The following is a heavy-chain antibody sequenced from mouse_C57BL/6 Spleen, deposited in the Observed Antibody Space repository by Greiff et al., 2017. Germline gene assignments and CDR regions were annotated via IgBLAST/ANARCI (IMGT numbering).Heavy chain of an antibody. CDR2: IDPSDSYT. V-gene: IGHV1-50*01. D-gene: IGHD2-1*01. CDR1: GYTFTSYW. Sequence: VQLQQPGAELVKPGASVKLSCKASGYTFTSYWMQWVKQRPGQGLEWIGEIDPSDSYTNYNQKFKGKATLTVDTSSSTAYMQLSSLTSEDSAVYYCARSGNYPFAYWGHGTLVTVSA. CDR3: ARSGNYPFAY. J-gene: IGHJ3*01.